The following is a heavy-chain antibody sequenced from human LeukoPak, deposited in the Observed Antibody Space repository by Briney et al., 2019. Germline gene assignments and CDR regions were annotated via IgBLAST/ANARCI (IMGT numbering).Heavy chain of an antibody. D-gene: IGHD2-15*01. J-gene: IGHJ4*02. V-gene: IGHV3-23*01. CDR3: AKEGCSGGSCYSGYFDY. CDR1: GFMFSSNW. CDR2: ISGSGGST. Sequence: GGSLRLSCAASGFMFSSNWMSWVRLAPGKGLEWVSAISGSGGSTYYADSVKGRFTISRDNSKNTLYLQMNSLRAEDTAVYYCAKEGCSGGSCYSGYFDYWGQGTLVTVSS.